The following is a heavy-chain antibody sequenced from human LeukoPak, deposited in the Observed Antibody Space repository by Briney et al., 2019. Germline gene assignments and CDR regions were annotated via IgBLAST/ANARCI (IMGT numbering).Heavy chain of an antibody. Sequence: PGGSLRLSCAASGFTFSSYSMNWVRQAPGKGLEWVSYISSSSSTIYYADSVKGRFTISRDNSKNTLYLQMNRLRAEDTAVYYCAKDYAKALDYWGQGTLVTVSS. J-gene: IGHJ4*02. D-gene: IGHD2-8*01. V-gene: IGHV3-48*01. CDR1: GFTFSSYS. CDR2: ISSSSSTI. CDR3: AKDYAKALDY.